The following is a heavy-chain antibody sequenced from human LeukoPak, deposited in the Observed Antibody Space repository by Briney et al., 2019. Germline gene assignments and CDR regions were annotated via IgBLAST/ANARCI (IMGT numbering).Heavy chain of an antibody. CDR2: ISYSGST. CDR3: ARHPRPVAAIYYGLDV. J-gene: IGHJ6*02. V-gene: IGHV4-59*08. Sequence: PSETLSLTCTVSGYSISSGYYWSWIRQPPGKGLEWIGYISYSGSTNYNPSLKSRVTMSVDTSKNQFSLKLSSVTAADTAVYYCARHPRPVAAIYYGLDVWGQGTTVTVSS. D-gene: IGHD5-12*01. CDR1: GYSISSGYY.